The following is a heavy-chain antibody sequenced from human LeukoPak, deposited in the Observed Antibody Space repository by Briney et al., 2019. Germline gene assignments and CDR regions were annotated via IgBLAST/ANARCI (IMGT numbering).Heavy chain of an antibody. CDR3: ARGRDFWSGYAYNWFDP. V-gene: IGHV4-59*01. D-gene: IGHD3-3*01. CDR1: GGSISSYY. CDR2: IYYSGST. Sequence: SETLSLTCTVSGGSISSYYWSWIRQPPGKGLEWIGYIYYSGSTNYNPSLKSRVTISVDTSKNQFSLKLSSVTAADTAVYYCARGRDFWSGYAYNWFDPWGQGTPVTVSS. J-gene: IGHJ5*02.